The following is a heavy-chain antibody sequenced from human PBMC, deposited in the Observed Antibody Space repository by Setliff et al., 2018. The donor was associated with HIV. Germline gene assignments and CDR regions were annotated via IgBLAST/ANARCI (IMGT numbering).Heavy chain of an antibody. CDR1: GYTFSSYG. CDR3: ARGYCGGGICYSPNWLDP. V-gene: IGHV1-18*01. CDR2: ISAYNGNT. J-gene: IGHJ5*02. D-gene: IGHD2-15*01. Sequence: ASVKVSCKASGYTFSSYGISWVRQAPGQGVEWMGWISAYNGNTNYAQKLQGRVTMTTDTSTSTAYMEIKSPTSDDTAVYYCARGYCGGGICYSPNWLDPWGQGTLVTVSS.